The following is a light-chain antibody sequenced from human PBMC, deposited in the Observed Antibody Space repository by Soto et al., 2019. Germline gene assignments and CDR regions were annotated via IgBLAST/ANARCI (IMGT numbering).Light chain of an antibody. J-gene: IGKJ4*01. Sequence: AMSQSKLSLPVTLVEPASISFRSSQSLLHSNGYNYLDWYLQRPGQSPHLLISLGSNRASGVPDRFSGSGSGTDFTLKISRVEAEDVGGYYCMEALQTPLTFGGGTKVDI. CDR1: QSLLHSNGYNY. V-gene: IGKV2-28*01. CDR2: LGS. CDR3: MEALQTPLT.